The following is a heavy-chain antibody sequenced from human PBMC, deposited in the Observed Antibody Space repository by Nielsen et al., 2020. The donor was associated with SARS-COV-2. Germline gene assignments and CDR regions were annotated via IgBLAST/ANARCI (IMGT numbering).Heavy chain of an antibody. Sequence: SCKASGFTFSSYGMHWVRQAPGKGLEWVAVISYDGSNKYYADSVKGRFTISRDNSKNTLYLQMNSLRAEDTAVYYCAKESGETSLLWFGESTFFDYWGQGTLVTVSS. CDR2: ISYDGSNK. CDR1: GFTFSSYG. J-gene: IGHJ4*02. V-gene: IGHV3-30*18. CDR3: AKESGETSLLWFGESTFFDY. D-gene: IGHD3-10*01.